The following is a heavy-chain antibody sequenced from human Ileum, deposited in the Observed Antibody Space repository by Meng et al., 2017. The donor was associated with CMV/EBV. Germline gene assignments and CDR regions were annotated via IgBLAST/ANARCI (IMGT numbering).Heavy chain of an antibody. Sequence: QVQLQESGPGLGKPSQTLSLICTVSGDSMNDYFWTWIRQPAGKGLEWIGRIYSNGATNYNPSLQSRVTMSIDTSKNQFSLKVTSVTAADTAVYYCARWGSGMSPTADWFDPWGQGTLVTVSS. CDR1: GDSMNDYF. V-gene: IGHV4-4*07. CDR2: IYSNGAT. D-gene: IGHD2-15*01. CDR3: ARWGSGMSPTADWFDP. J-gene: IGHJ5*02.